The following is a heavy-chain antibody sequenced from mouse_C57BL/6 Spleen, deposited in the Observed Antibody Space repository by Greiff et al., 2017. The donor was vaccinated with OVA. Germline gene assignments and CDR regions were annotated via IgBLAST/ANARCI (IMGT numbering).Heavy chain of an antibody. D-gene: IGHD4-1*01. CDR1: GYAFSSSW. Sequence: VMLVESGPELVKPGASVKISCKASGYAFSSSWMTWVKQRPGKGLEWIGRISPGDGDTNYHGKFKGKATLTADKSSSTAYMQLSSLTSEDSAVYFCARGPSGTGYYAMDYWGQGTSVTVSS. V-gene: IGHV1-82*01. CDR2: ISPGDGDT. J-gene: IGHJ4*01. CDR3: ARGPSGTGYYAMDY.